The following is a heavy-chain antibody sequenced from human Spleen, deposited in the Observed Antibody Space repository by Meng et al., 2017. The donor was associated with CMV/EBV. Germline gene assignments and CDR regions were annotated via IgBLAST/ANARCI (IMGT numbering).Heavy chain of an antibody. CDR2: INPNADGGTT. CDR3: TTGAVAGGTYYYYGMDV. Sequence: GESLKISCTASGLTFSNVWMSWVRQAPGKGLEWVGRINPNADGGTTDYAAPVKGRFTISRDDSKNTLYLQMNSLKTEDTAVYYCTTGAVAGGTYYYYGMDVWGQGTTVTVSS. V-gene: IGHV3-15*01. CDR1: GLTFSNVW. D-gene: IGHD6-19*01. J-gene: IGHJ6*02.